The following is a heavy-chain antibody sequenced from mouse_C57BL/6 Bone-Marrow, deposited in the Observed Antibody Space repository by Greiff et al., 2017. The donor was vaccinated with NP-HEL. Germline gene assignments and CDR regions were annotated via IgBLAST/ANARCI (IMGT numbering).Heavy chain of an antibody. Sequence: EVKLMEPGGGLVKPGGSLKLSCAASGFTFSSYTMSWVRQTPEKRLEWVATINGGGGNTYYPDSVKVRFTISRDNAKNTLYLQLSSLRSEDTALYYCTKRGNYWFAYWGQGTLVTVSA. CDR2: INGGGGNT. D-gene: IGHD2-1*01. CDR3: TKRGNYWFAY. CDR1: GFTFSSYT. J-gene: IGHJ3*01. V-gene: IGHV5-9*01.